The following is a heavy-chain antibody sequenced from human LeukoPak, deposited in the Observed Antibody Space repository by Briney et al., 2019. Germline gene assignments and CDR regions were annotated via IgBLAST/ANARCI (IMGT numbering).Heavy chain of an antibody. V-gene: IGHV3-48*03. D-gene: IGHD3/OR15-3a*01. CDR2: ISSNGGAI. CDR3: ATTRGLWWFDP. CDR1: EFTFSSYE. J-gene: IGHJ5*02. Sequence: GGSLRLSCTASEFTFSSYEVNWVRQAPGKGLEWISYISSNGGAIYYADSVKGRFTISRDNAKNSLFLQMNSLRAEDTAVYYCATTRGLWWFDPWGQGTLVTVSS.